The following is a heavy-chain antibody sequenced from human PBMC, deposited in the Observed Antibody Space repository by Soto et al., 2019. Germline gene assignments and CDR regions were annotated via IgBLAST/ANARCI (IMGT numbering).Heavy chain of an antibody. CDR1: GYTFTSYA. V-gene: IGHV1-3*01. CDR3: ARSVVVTAIPGY. D-gene: IGHD2-21*02. Sequence: ASVQVSCKASGYTFTSYAMHWVRQAPGQRLEWMGWISAANGNTKYSQKFQGRVTITMDTSASTAYMELSSLRSEDTAVYYCARSVVVTAIPGYWGQGTLVTVSS. CDR2: ISAANGNT. J-gene: IGHJ4*02.